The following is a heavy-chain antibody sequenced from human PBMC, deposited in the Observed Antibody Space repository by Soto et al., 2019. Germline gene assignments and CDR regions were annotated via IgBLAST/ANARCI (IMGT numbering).Heavy chain of an antibody. CDR3: ATFSYGAQAEYFQH. J-gene: IGHJ1*01. Sequence: GGSLRLSCAASGFTFSSHAMGWLRQAPGTGPEWVAFVDGSGGDTSYADSVKGRFTISRDNSDNSLYLHMSSLRSEDTAVYYCATFSYGAQAEYFQHWGQGTLVTVSS. CDR1: GFTFSSHA. D-gene: IGHD5-18*01. CDR2: VDGSGGDT. V-gene: IGHV3-23*01.